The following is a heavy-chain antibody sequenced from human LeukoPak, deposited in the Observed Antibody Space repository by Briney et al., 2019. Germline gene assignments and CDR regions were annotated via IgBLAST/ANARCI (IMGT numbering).Heavy chain of an antibody. CDR2: TYYRSKWND. D-gene: IGHD3-22*01. V-gene: IGHV6-1*01. J-gene: IGHJ2*01. CDR3: ARESGYYSFDL. Sequence: SQTLSLTFAISGDSVSINSVAWNWVRQSPSRGLEWLGRTYYRSKWNDDYAVSVKSRIAINPDTSKNQFSLQLNSVTPEDMAVYYCARESGYYSFDLWGRGTLVTVSS. CDR1: GDSVSINSVA.